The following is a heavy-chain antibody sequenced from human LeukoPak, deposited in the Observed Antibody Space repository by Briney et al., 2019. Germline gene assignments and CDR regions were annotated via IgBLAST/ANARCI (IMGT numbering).Heavy chain of an antibody. Sequence: ASVKVSCKASGYTFTSYGISWVRQAPGQGLEWMGWISAYNGNTNYAQKFQGRVTITADESTSTAYMELSSLRSEDTAVYYCARVDWFDPWGQGTLVTVSS. CDR3: ARVDWFDP. CDR1: GYTFTSYG. CDR2: ISAYNGNT. V-gene: IGHV1-18*01. J-gene: IGHJ5*02.